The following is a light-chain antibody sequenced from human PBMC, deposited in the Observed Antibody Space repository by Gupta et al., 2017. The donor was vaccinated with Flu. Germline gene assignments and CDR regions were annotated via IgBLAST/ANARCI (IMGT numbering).Light chain of an antibody. CDR3: CSYAGSSTYV. V-gene: IGLV2-23*01. J-gene: IGLJ1*01. CDR2: EGS. Sequence: SIIISCTGTSSDVGSYDLVSWYQQHPGKAPKLMIYEGSKRPSGVSNRFSGSKSGNTASLTISGLQAEDEADYYCCSYAGSSTYVFGTGTKVTVL. CDR1: SSDVGSYDL.